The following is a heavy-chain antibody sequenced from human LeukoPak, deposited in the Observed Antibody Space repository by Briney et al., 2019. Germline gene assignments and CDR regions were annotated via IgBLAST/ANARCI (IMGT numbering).Heavy chain of an antibody. D-gene: IGHD4-23*01. Sequence: PSETLSLTCTVSGGSITSGSYYWAWIRQPPGEGLEWIGSIYSGGSTYYHPSLKSRVTISVDTSQMQFSLTLPSVTAADTAVYYCARRNYGGTLDYWGQGTLVTVSS. J-gene: IGHJ4*02. CDR2: IYSGGST. CDR1: GGSITSGSYY. CDR3: ARRNYGGTLDY. V-gene: IGHV4-39*01.